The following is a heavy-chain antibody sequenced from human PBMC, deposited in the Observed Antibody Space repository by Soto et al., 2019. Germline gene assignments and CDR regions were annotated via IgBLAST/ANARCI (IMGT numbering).Heavy chain of an antibody. V-gene: IGHV2-5*02. CDR1: GFSLTRGVG. CDR3: AHKPLTTTGAFDP. D-gene: IGHD4-17*01. J-gene: IGHJ5*02. Sequence: QITVKESGPALVKPTQTLTLTCTFSGFSLTRGVGVAWIRQPPGKALEWLALIYWDDDKRYSSSLKSRLTITKDTSKNQVVLIMTNMDPVDTATYYCAHKPLTTTGAFDPWGQGTLVTVSS. CDR2: IYWDDDK.